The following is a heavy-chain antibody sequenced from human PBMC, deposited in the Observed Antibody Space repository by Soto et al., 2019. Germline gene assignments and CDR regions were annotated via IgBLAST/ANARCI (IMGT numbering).Heavy chain of an antibody. V-gene: IGHV3-30*03. J-gene: IGHJ4*02. D-gene: IGHD5-18*01. CDR2: ISYDGSNK. CDR1: GFTFSSYG. Sequence: GESLKISCAASGFTFSSYGMHWVRQAPGKGLEWVAVISYDGSNKYYADSVKGRFTISRDNSKNTLYLQMNSLRAEDTAVYYCAGPTWIQLWSSFDYWGQGTLVTVSS. CDR3: AGPTWIQLWSSFDY.